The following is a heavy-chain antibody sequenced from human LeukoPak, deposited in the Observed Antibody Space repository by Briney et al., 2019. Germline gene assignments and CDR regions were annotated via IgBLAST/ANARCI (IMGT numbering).Heavy chain of an antibody. CDR2: VNPNSGGT. D-gene: IGHD2-21*01. CDR1: GYTFTSYG. V-gene: IGHV1-2*02. CDR3: ARRLQIVWYGLDV. J-gene: IGHJ6*02. Sequence: ASVKVSCKASGYTFTSYGISWVRQAPGQGLEWMGWVNPNSGGTIYEEKFQGRVNMTRDTSISTAYMELTGLRSDDTAVYYCARRLQIVWYGLDVWGQGTSVTVSS.